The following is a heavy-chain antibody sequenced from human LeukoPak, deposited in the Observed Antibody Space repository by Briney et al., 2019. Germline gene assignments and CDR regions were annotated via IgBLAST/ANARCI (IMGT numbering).Heavy chain of an antibody. CDR1: GFTFSSYA. CDR3: ARRAASSGYYFDQ. J-gene: IGHJ4*02. V-gene: IGHV3-23*01. D-gene: IGHD6-19*01. Sequence: GGSLRLSCAASGFTFSSYAMTWVRQGPGKGLEWVSTISSSGGNTYNADSVKGRFTIFRDNSKNTLYLQMNSLRAEDTAVYYCARRAASSGYYFDQWGQGTLVTVSS. CDR2: ISSSGGNT.